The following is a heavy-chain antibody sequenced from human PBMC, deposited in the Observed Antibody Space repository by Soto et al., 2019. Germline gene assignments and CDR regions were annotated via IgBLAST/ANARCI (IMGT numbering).Heavy chain of an antibody. V-gene: IGHV4-59*01. Sequence: SETLSLTCTVSGGSISSYYWSWIRQPPGKGLEWIGYIYDSGSTNYNPSLKSRVAISVDTSKNQFSLKLTSATAEDTAVYYCAPHPRKWGQGTLVTVSS. J-gene: IGHJ4*02. CDR2: IYDSGST. CDR1: GGSISSYY. CDR3: APHPRK.